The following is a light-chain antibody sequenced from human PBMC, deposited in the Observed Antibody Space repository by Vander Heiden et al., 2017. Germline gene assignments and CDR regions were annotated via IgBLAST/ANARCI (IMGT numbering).Light chain of an antibody. CDR1: QSISSY. J-gene: IGKJ4*01. CDR3: QQSYSTLT. CDR2: AAS. Sequence: DIQMTPSPSSLSASVGDRVTITCRASQSISSYLNWYQQKPGKAPKLLVYAASSLQSGAPSRFSGSGSGTDFTLTISSLQPEDFATYYCQQSYSTLTFGGGTKVEIK. V-gene: IGKV1-39*01.